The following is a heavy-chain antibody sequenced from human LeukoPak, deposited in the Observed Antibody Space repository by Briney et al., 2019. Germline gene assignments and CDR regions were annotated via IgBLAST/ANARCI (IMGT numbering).Heavy chain of an antibody. D-gene: IGHD3-22*01. J-gene: IGHJ4*02. Sequence: GGSLRLSCTASGFTFTNAWMTWVRQAPGKGLVWVGRIKSASDGGTTDYAAPVKGRFTISRDDSKNTLYLQMDSLNSEDSAVYYCTTEYYYDSSGSLFYFDYWGQGSLSPSPQ. CDR2: IKSASDGGTT. CDR3: TTEYYYDSSGSLFYFDY. V-gene: IGHV3-15*01. CDR1: GFTFTNAW.